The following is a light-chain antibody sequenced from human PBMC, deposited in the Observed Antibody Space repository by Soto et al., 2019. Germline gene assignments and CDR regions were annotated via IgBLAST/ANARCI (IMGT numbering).Light chain of an antibody. J-gene: IGKJ1*01. CDR3: QQYGSSPRT. CDR2: GAS. CDR1: HSISPY. Sequence: EKVLTQSPATLSVHPGERATLSCRASHSISPYLAWYQPKPSQAPMLLIYGASTRVTGIPDRVGGIVSGTDFTLTICRLEPEDFAVYYCQQYGSSPRTFDQGTKVDI. V-gene: IGKV3-20*01.